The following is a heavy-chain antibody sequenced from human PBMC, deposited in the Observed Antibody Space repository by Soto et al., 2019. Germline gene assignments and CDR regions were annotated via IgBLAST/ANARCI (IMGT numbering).Heavy chain of an antibody. CDR3: ARAPVVVVAATRGGWFDP. J-gene: IGHJ5*02. CDR1: GYTFTSYG. D-gene: IGHD2-15*01. CDR2: ISAYNGNT. Sequence: QVQLVQSGAEVKKPGASVKVSCKASGYTFTSYGISWVRQAPGQGLEWMGWISAYNGNTNYAQKHQGRVTMTTDTSTSTDYMELRSLRSDDTAVYYCARAPVVVVAATRGGWFDPWGQGTLVTVSS. V-gene: IGHV1-18*01.